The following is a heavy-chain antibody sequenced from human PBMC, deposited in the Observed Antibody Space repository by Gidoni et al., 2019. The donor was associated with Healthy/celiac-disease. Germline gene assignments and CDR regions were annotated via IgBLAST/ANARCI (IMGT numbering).Heavy chain of an antibody. CDR3: SKTFYYYGSGSSHAG. V-gene: IGHV3-23*01. Sequence: EVPLLESGEGLVKPGGSLRPSWAAAGFTFSSYAMSGVRQAPGKGLAWVSAIGGRGGSTYYADSVKGRFTISRDNSKNTLYLQMNSLIAEDTAVYYCSKTFYYYGSGSSHAGWSQGTLVTVSS. CDR1: GFTFSSYA. CDR2: IGGRGGST. D-gene: IGHD3-10*01. J-gene: IGHJ4*02.